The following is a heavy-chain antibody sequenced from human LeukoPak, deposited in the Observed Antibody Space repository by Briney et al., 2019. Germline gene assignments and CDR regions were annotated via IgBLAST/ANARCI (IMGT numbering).Heavy chain of an antibody. V-gene: IGHV4-38-2*02. CDR2: LYHSDSA. CDR3: ARQHDSYYYYYIDV. J-gene: IGHJ6*03. Sequence: PSETLSLTCTVSGYSISNGYYWVWIRQPPGRGLEWIDRLYHSDSAYYNTSPRSRVSMSVDTSKNQFSLTLSFVTAADTAVYYCARQHDSYYYYYIDVWGSGTTVTVSS. CDR1: GYSISNGYY.